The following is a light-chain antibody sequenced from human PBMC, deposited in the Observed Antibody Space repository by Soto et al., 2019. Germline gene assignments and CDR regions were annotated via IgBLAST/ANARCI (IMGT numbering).Light chain of an antibody. Sequence: EIVKTQSPATLSVSPGERATLSCRASQSVSRNFAWYQQKSGQSPRLLIYDVSIRATGVPARFSGSGSGTDFTLTISSLEPEDFAVYYCQQRSNWPAWTFGQGTKVDIK. V-gene: IGKV3-11*01. CDR1: QSVSRN. J-gene: IGKJ1*01. CDR3: QQRSNWPAWT. CDR2: DVS.